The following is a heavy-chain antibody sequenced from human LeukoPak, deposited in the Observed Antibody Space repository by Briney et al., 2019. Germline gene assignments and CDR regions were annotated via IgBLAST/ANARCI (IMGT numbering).Heavy chain of an antibody. CDR3: ARVTARGVPAAYYWFDP. CDR1: GYTFTGYY. D-gene: IGHD2-2*01. J-gene: IGHJ5*02. CDR2: INPNSGGT. V-gene: IGHV1-2*02. Sequence: ASVKVSCKASGYTFTGYYMHWVRQAPGQGLEWMGWINPNSGGTNYAQKFQGRVTMTRDTFISTAYMELSRLRSDDTAVYYCARVTARGVPAAYYWFDPWGQGTLVTVSS.